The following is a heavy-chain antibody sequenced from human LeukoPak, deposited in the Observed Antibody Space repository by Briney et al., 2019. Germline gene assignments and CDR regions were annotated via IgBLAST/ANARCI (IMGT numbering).Heavy chain of an antibody. Sequence: GESLRLSCAASGSTFSTYVISWVRQAPGKGLEWVSTISSSGYRTYYADSVKGRLTITRDNFKNILFLQMNNLNEEAKAVYSGSKDLCDIVIFGAVQHWGQGSPVTVSS. CDR1: GSTFSTYV. J-gene: IGHJ1*01. CDR3: SKDLCDIVIFGAVQH. D-gene: IGHD3/OR15-3a*01. CDR2: ISSSGYRT. V-gene: IGHV3-23*01.